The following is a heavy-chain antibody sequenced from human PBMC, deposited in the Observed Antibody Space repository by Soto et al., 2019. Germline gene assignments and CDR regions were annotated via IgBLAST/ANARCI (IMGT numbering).Heavy chain of an antibody. CDR3: ARDVDIVVVPAAMPDAFDI. CDR1: GFTFSDYY. Sequence: QVQLVESGGGLVKPGGSLRLSCAASGFTFSDYYMSWIRQAPGKGLEWVSYISSSGSTIYYADSVKGRFTISRDNAKNSLYLKMNSLRAEDTAVYYCARDVDIVVVPAAMPDAFDIWGQGTMVTVSS. CDR2: ISSSGSTI. J-gene: IGHJ3*02. V-gene: IGHV3-11*01. D-gene: IGHD2-2*01.